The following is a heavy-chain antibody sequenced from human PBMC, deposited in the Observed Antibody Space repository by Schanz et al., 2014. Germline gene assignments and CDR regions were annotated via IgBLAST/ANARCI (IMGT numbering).Heavy chain of an antibody. CDR1: GYTFSSHG. CDR3: ARDLPYCDGGKCYSDGIDI. CDR2: INTANGNA. V-gene: IGHV1-3*04. D-gene: IGHD2-21*01. J-gene: IGHJ3*02. Sequence: QVQVVQSGAELKKPGASVKVSFKASGYTFSSHGIHWLRQAPGQSLEWMGWINTANGNAKYSANFQARVTMTRDTSATTDYMELTNLRSEDTVGYDCARDLPYCDGGKCYSDGIDIWGQGTLVTISS.